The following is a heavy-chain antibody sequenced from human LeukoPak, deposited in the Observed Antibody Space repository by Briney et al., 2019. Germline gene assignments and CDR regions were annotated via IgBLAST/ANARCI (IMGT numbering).Heavy chain of an antibody. CDR3: ARGVEDAFDI. CDR1: GGSVSSSTYY. D-gene: IGHD2-15*01. V-gene: IGHV4-39*07. Sequence: SETLSLTCTVSGGSVSSSTYYWGWFRQPPGKGLEWIGNIYYNGNRYYNPSLKSRLTISLDTSKNQFSLKLSSVTAADTAVYYCARGVEDAFDIWGQGTMVTASS. CDR2: IYYNGNR. J-gene: IGHJ3*02.